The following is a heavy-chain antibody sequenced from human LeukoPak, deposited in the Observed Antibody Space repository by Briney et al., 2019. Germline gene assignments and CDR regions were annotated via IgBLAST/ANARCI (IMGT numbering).Heavy chain of an antibody. CDR1: GFTFRSYG. CDR2: IWYDEITK. Sequence: GGSLRLSCVASGFTFRSYGIHWVRQAPGKGLEWLAFIWYDEITKDYADSVKGRFTISRDNAKNSLYLQMNSLRAEDTAVYYCARPPYGSGSYYPFDYWGQGTLVTVSS. V-gene: IGHV3-33*01. D-gene: IGHD3-10*01. J-gene: IGHJ4*02. CDR3: ARPPYGSGSYYPFDY.